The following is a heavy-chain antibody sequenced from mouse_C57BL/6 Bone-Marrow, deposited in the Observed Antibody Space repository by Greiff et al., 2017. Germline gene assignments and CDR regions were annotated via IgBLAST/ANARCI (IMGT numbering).Heavy chain of an antibody. V-gene: IGHV1-26*01. D-gene: IGHD1-1*01. J-gene: IGHJ4*01. CDR3: ATSYYGSSYSYAMDY. CDR1: GYTFTDYY. Sequence: VQLQQSGPELVKPGASVKISCKASGYTFTDYYMNWVKQSNGKSLEWIGDINPNNGGTSYNQKFKGKATLTVDKSSSTAYMELRSLTSEDSAVYYCATSYYGSSYSYAMDYWGQGTSVTVSS. CDR2: INPNNGGT.